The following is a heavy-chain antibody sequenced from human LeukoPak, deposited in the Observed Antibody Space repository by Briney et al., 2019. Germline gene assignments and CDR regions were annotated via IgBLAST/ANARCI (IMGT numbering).Heavy chain of an antibody. D-gene: IGHD6-25*01. J-gene: IGHJ3*01. V-gene: IGHV1-24*01. Sequence: ASVKVSCKVSGYTLTAALIHWVRQAPGKGLEWMGGFDPIQSKTVYAQNLQGRVTVTEGTSTSTTYLDLSSLRSEDTAVYYCATHRGIAAAGIDGFDFWGQGTLVIVSS. CDR1: GYTLTAAL. CDR2: FDPIQSKT. CDR3: ATHRGIAAAGIDGFDF.